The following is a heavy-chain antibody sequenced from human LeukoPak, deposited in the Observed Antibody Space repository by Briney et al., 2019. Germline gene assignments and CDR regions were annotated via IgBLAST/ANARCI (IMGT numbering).Heavy chain of an antibody. J-gene: IGHJ6*03. Sequence: SETLSLTCAVYGGSFGGYYWSWIRQPPGKGLEWIGEINHSGSTNYNPSLKSRVTISVDTSKNQFSLKLSSVTAADTAVYYCARGPRGFRGGHYMDVWGKGTTVTVSS. CDR1: GGSFGGYY. CDR2: INHSGST. V-gene: IGHV4-34*01. D-gene: IGHD3-10*01. CDR3: ARGPRGFRGGHYMDV.